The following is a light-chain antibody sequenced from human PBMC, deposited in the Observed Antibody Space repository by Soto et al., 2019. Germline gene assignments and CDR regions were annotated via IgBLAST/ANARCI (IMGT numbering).Light chain of an antibody. Sequence: EVLMTQSPDTLYVSPGERVTLSCRASQSVSDKLAWYQQKPGQGPRLLVYRASTRTLGIPARFSGSGSGTEFTLTISSLQSEDFAVYYCQQYNNWLITFGQGTRLEIK. CDR1: QSVSDK. J-gene: IGKJ5*01. CDR2: RAS. CDR3: QQYNNWLIT. V-gene: IGKV3-15*01.